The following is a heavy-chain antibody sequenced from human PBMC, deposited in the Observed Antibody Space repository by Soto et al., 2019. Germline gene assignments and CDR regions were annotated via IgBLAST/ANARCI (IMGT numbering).Heavy chain of an antibody. CDR3: AKGGFGETLFWSAPGYYYYGMDV. J-gene: IGHJ6*02. CDR1: GFTFSSYG. CDR2: ISYDGSNK. Sequence: GGSRRLSCAASGFTFSSYGMHWVRQAPCKGLEWVAVISYDGSNKYYADSVKGRFTISRDNSKNTLYLQMNSLRAEDTAVYYCAKGGFGETLFWSAPGYYYYGMDVWGQGTTVTVSS. V-gene: IGHV3-30*18. D-gene: IGHD3-3*01.